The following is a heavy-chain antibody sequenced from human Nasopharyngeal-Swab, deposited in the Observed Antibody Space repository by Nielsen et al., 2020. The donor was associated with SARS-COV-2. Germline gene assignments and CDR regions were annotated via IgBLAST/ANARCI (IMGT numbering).Heavy chain of an antibody. Sequence: SVKVSCKASGFTFTSSAMQWVRQARGQRLEWIGWIVVGSGNTNYAQKFQERVTITRDMSTSTAYMELSSLRSEDTAVYYCARGLVSTADFDYWGQGTLVTVSS. CDR3: ARGLVSTADFDY. CDR2: IVVGSGNT. D-gene: IGHD2-2*01. J-gene: IGHJ4*02. V-gene: IGHV1-58*02. CDR1: GFTFTSSA.